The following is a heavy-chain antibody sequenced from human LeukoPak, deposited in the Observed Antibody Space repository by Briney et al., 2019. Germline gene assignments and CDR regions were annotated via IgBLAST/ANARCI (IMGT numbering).Heavy chain of an antibody. J-gene: IGHJ4*02. CDR1: GYTFTGYY. D-gene: IGHD3-22*01. V-gene: IGHV1-2*02. CDR2: INPNSGGT. CDR3: ARPRYDSSGYRRYYFDY. Sequence: ASVKVSCKASGYTFTGYYMHWVRQAPGQGLEWMGWINPNSGGTNYAQKFQGRVTMTRDTSISTAYMELSRLRSDDTAVYYCARPRYDSSGYRRYYFDYWGQGTLVTVSS.